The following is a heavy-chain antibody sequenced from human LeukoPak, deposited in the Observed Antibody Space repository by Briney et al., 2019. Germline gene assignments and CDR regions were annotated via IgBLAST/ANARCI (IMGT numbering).Heavy chain of an antibody. D-gene: IGHD7-27*01. Sequence: SETLSLTCTVSGGSISSYYWSWIRQPPGKGLEWIGYIYYSGSTNYNPSLKSRVTISVDTSKNQFSLKLSSVTAADTAVYYCASQMWGLNWFDPWGQGTLVTVSS. J-gene: IGHJ5*02. CDR1: GGSISSYY. CDR3: ASQMWGLNWFDP. V-gene: IGHV4-59*08. CDR2: IYYSGST.